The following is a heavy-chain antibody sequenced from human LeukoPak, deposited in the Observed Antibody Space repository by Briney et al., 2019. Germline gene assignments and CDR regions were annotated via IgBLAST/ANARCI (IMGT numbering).Heavy chain of an antibody. CDR3: ARAKGSSSWHYYYGMDV. CDR1: GFTVSSNY. J-gene: IGHJ6*02. V-gene: IGHV3-53*01. D-gene: IGHD6-13*01. Sequence: GGSLRLSCAASGFTVSSNYMSWVRQAPGKGLEWVSVIYSGGSTYYADSVKGRFTISRDNSKNTLYLQMNSLRAEDTAVYYCARAKGSSSWHYYYGMDVWGQGTTVTVSS. CDR2: IYSGGST.